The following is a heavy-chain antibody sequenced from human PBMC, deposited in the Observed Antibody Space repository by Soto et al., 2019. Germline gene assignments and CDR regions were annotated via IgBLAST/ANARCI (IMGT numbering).Heavy chain of an antibody. V-gene: IGHV3-23*01. D-gene: IGHD6-6*01. CDR2: ISGSGGST. CDR1: GFTFSSYG. J-gene: IGHJ4*02. Sequence: GGSLRLSCAASGFTFSSYGMHWVRQAPGKGLEWVSTISGSGGSTYYADSVKGRFTISRDNSKNTLYLQMNSLRAEDTAVYYCAKRSSSSTFDYWGQGTLVTVSS. CDR3: AKRSSSSTFDY.